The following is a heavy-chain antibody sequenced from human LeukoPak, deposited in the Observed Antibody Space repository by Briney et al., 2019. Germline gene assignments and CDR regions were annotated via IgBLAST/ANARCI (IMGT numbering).Heavy chain of an antibody. CDR3: ARPTGIAAAGHLDY. CDR2: ISYDGSNE. CDR1: GFTFGNYG. D-gene: IGHD6-13*01. Sequence: GGSLRLSCAASGFTFGNYGMHWVRQAPSKGLEWVAVISYDGSNEYHADSVKGRFTISRDNSRNTLYLQMNSLRAEDTAVYYCARPTGIAAAGHLDYWGQGTPVTVSS. J-gene: IGHJ4*02. V-gene: IGHV3-30*19.